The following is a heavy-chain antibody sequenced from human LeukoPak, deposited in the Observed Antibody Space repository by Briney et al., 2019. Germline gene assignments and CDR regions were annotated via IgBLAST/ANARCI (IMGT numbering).Heavy chain of an antibody. CDR3: ARVDLRAAYFDY. CDR1: GGSISSYY. CDR2: IYTSGST. D-gene: IGHD2-15*01. J-gene: IGHJ4*02. Sequence: PSETLSLTCTVSGGSISSYYWSWIRQPAGKGLEWIGRIYTSGSTGYNPSLKSRVTMSVDTSRNQFSLKLSSVTAADTAVYYCARVDLRAAYFDYWGQGTLVTVSS. V-gene: IGHV4-4*07.